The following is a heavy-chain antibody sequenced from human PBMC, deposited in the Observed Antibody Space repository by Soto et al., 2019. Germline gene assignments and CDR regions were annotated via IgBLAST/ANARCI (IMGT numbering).Heavy chain of an antibody. CDR2: IKQDGSEK. J-gene: IGHJ6*02. Sequence: WGSLRLSCASSVFTFSSYWMGWVRQAPGKGLDSVPNIKQDGSEKYYVDSAKGRFTISRDNAKNSLYLQMNSLRAEDTAVYYCAREGGFLLRYFDWFPPNYHYGMDVWGQGTTVTVSS. CDR1: VFTFSSYW. V-gene: IGHV3-7*01. CDR3: AREGGFLLRYFDWFPPNYHYGMDV. D-gene: IGHD3-9*01.